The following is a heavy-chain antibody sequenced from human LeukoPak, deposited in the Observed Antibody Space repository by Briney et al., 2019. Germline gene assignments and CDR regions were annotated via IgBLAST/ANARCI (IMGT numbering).Heavy chain of an antibody. Sequence: ASVKVSCKASGYTFTSYDINWMRQATGQGLEWMGWMNPNSGNTGYAQKFQGRVTMTRNTSISTAYMELSSLRSEDTAVYYCARDVYSYALFYYYYGMDVWGQGTTVTVSS. J-gene: IGHJ6*02. D-gene: IGHD5-18*01. CDR1: GYTFTSYD. V-gene: IGHV1-8*01. CDR2: MNPNSGNT. CDR3: ARDVYSYALFYYYYGMDV.